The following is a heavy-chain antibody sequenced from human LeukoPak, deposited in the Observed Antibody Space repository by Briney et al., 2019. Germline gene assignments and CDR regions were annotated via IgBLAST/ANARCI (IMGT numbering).Heavy chain of an antibody. V-gene: IGHV3-9*01. Sequence: QPGRSLRLSCAASGFTFDDYAMHWVRQAPGKGLEWVSGISWNSGSIGYADSVKGRFTISRDNSKNTLYLQMNSLRAEDTALYYCEKDTAMARVVVFDIGAQGKRVPVSS. J-gene: IGHJ3*02. CDR3: EKDTAMARVVVFDI. CDR1: GFTFDDYA. D-gene: IGHD5-18*01. CDR2: ISWNSGSI.